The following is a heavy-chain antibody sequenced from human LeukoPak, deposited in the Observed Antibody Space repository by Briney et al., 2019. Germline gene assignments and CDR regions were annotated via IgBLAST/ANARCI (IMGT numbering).Heavy chain of an antibody. D-gene: IGHD3-22*01. V-gene: IGHV3-48*04. Sequence: PGGSLRLSCGASGFKFSSWMSWVRQAPGKGLEWAAYISSGTYYADSVKGRFTISRDNAKNSLYLQMNSLRAEDTAVYYCARRRPYSDNSGHAFDIWGQGTMVTVSS. CDR3: ARRRPYSDNSGHAFDI. CDR1: GFKFSSW. J-gene: IGHJ3*02. CDR2: ISSGT.